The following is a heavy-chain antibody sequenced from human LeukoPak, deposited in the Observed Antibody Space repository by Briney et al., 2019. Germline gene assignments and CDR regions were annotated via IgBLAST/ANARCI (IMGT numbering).Heavy chain of an antibody. CDR1: GFTFDNYG. CDR3: ARDGLWFGEFTLGY. CDR2: LNWNGGNT. V-gene: IGHV3-20*04. J-gene: IGHJ4*02. D-gene: IGHD3-10*01. Sequence: GGSLRLSCAASGFTFDNYGMSWVRQAPGKGLEWVSGLNWNGGNTRYGDSVKGRFTISRDNARNSLYLQMNSLRAEDTAVYYCARDGLWFGEFTLGYWGQGTLVTVSS.